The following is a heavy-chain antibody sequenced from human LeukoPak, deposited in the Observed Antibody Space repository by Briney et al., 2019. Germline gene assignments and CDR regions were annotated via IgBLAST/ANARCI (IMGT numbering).Heavy chain of an antibody. CDR3: TRDQTPYY. CDR2: IRSKIYGGTP. Sequence: GGSLRLSCAASGFTFSSYSMNWVRQAPGKGLEGVGFIRSKIYGGTPEYAASVKGRFTISRDDSKGVAYLQVNSLKTENTAVYYCTRDQTPYYWGQGTLVTVAS. J-gene: IGHJ4*02. V-gene: IGHV3-49*04. CDR1: GFTFSSYS.